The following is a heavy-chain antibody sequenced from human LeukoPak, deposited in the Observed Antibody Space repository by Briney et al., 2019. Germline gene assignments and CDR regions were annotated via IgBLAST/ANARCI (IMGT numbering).Heavy chain of an antibody. CDR3: ARAYCSSTSCYEFDY. D-gene: IGHD2-2*01. CDR1: RGSTSSSSYY. CDR2: IYYSGTT. J-gene: IGHJ4*02. Sequence: PSETLSLTCTVSRGSTSSSSYYWGWIRQPPGRGLEWIGTIYYSGTTYYNPSLRSRVTMSVDTSRDRFSLKLSSVTAADTAVYYCARAYCSSTSCYEFDYWGQGTLVTVSS. V-gene: IGHV4-39*07.